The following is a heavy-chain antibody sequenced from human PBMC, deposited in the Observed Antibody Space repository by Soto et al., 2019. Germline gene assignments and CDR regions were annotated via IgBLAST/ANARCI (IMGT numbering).Heavy chain of an antibody. V-gene: IGHV3-21*01. CDR3: AREDSIIVPAVSDF. CDR1: GFAFNNYG. Sequence: GGSLRLSCTVSGFAFNNYGINWVRQAPGKGLEWVSSISKSDYTYYSDSVKGRFTISRDNAKSSVSLQMNTLRVEDTAVYYCAREDSIIVPAVSDFWGQGTLVTVSS. J-gene: IGHJ4*02. CDR2: ISKSDYT. D-gene: IGHD2-2*01.